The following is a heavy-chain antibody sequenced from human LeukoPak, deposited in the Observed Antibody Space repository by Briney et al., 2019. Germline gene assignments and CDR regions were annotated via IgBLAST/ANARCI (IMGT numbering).Heavy chain of an antibody. D-gene: IGHD4-17*01. CDR2: IVVGSGNT. Sequence: SVKVSCKASGFTFTSSAMQWVRQARGQRLEWIGWIVVGSGNTNYAQKFQERVTITRDMSTSTAYMELSSLRSEDTAVYYCAAAPGWATVSTNWFDPWGQGTLVTVSS. V-gene: IGHV1-58*02. CDR3: AAAPGWATVSTNWFDP. J-gene: IGHJ5*02. CDR1: GFTFTSSA.